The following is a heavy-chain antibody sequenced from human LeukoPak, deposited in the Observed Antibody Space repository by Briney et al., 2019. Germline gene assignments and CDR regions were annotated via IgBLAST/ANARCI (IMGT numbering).Heavy chain of an antibody. Sequence: GGSLRLSCAASGFTFSSYGMHWVRQAPGKGLEWVAFIRYDGSNKYYADSVKGRFTISRDNSKNTLYLQMNSLRAEDTAVYYCAKSSVSSWYDDAFDIWGQGTMVTVSS. V-gene: IGHV3-30*02. CDR1: GFTFSSYG. CDR3: AKSSVSSWYDDAFDI. J-gene: IGHJ3*02. CDR2: IRYDGSNK. D-gene: IGHD6-13*01.